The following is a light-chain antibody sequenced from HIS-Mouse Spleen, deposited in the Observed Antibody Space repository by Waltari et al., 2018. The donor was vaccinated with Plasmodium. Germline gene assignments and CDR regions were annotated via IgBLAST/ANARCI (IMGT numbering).Light chain of an antibody. Sequence: QSALTQPASVSGSPGQSITISCPGTRSDVGSYNLVSWYQQHPGNAPKRMIYEGSKRPSGVSNRFSGSKSGNTAALTISGLQAEDEADYYCCSYAGSSTNWVFGGGTKLTVL. V-gene: IGLV2-23*01. CDR3: CSYAGSSTNWV. J-gene: IGLJ3*02. CDR2: EGS. CDR1: RSDVGSYNL.